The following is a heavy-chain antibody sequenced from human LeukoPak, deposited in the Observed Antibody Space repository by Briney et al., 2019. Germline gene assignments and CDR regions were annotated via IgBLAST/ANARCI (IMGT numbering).Heavy chain of an antibody. CDR1: GFSFSNYA. J-gene: IGHJ4*02. V-gene: IGHV3-23*01. CDR3: AKDVIGSGSYYLDY. D-gene: IGHD3-10*01. CDR2: ISGSGGGT. Sequence: GGSLRLSCAASGFSFSNYAMNWVRQAPGKGLEWVSGISGSGGGTNYADSVKARFTISRDNSKSTLYLQMNSLRAEDMAVYYCAKDVIGSGSYYLDYWGQGTLVTVSS.